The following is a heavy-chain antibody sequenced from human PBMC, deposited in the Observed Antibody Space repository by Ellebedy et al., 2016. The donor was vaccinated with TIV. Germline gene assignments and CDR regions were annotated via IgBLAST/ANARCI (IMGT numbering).Heavy chain of an antibody. V-gene: IGHV4-34*01. J-gene: IGHJ5*02. CDR3: ARGKYSSGWYYWFDP. CDR2: INHSGST. D-gene: IGHD6-19*01. Sequence: SETLSLXCAVYGGSFSGYYWSWIRQPPGKGLEWIGEINHSGSTNYNPSLKSRVTISVDTSKNQFSLKLSSVTAADTAVYYCARGKYSSGWYYWFDPWGQGTLVTVSS. CDR1: GGSFSGYY.